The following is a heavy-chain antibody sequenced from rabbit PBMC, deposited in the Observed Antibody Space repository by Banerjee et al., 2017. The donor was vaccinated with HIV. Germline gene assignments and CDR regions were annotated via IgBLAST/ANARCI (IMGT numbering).Heavy chain of an antibody. V-gene: IGHV1S45*01. CDR3: ARDLAGVIGWNFGL. CDR2: FDGGGSDST. J-gene: IGHJ4*01. Sequence: QEQLEESGGDLVKPGASLTLTCTASGFSFSSSQWICWVRQAPGKGLEWSACFDGGGSDSTYYASWAKGRFTISKTSSTTVTLQMTSLTAADTATYFCARDLAGVIGWNFGLWGPGTLVTV. CDR1: GFSFSSSQW. D-gene: IGHD4-1*01.